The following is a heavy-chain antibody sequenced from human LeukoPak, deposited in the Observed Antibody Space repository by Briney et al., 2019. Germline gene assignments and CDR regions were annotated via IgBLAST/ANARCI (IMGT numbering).Heavy chain of an antibody. CDR1: GFTFSSYW. CDR2: ISDGGSYT. Sequence: GGSLRLSCAASGFTFSSYWMTWVRRAPGKGLEWVAGISDGGSYTYYADSVKGRFTISRDNSKNTLSLQMNSLRADDTAVYYCAKEKKSGGWPLDYWGQGALVTVSS. CDR3: AKEKKSGGWPLDY. J-gene: IGHJ4*02. D-gene: IGHD2-15*01. V-gene: IGHV3-23*01.